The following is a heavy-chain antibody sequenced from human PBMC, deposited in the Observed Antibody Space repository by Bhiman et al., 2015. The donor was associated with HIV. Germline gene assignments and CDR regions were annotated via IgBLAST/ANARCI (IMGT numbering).Heavy chain of an antibody. J-gene: IGHJ2*01. V-gene: IGHV3-48*01. CDR1: GFTFSSYS. CDR2: ISSGSSSI. Sequence: EVQLVVSGGGLVQPGGSLRLSCAASGFTFSSYSMNWVRQAPGKGLEWVSYISSGSSSIYYADSVKGRFTISRDNAKNSLYLQMNSLRAEDTAVYYCASLGYFDLWGRGTLVTVSS. CDR3: ASLGYFDL.